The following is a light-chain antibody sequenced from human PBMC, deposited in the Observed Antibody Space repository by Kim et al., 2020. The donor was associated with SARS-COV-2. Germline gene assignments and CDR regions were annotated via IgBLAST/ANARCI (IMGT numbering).Light chain of an antibody. CDR2: DVT. CDR3: SSYTGTTTVK. Sequence: GQSLTISCNGTSSDVGGYDAVSWYQQHPGKAPKLTLYDVTKRPSGISNRFSGSKSGNTASLTISGLQAEDEADYYCSSYTGTTTVKFGGGTQLTVL. CDR1: SSDVGGYDA. V-gene: IGLV2-14*04. J-gene: IGLJ2*01.